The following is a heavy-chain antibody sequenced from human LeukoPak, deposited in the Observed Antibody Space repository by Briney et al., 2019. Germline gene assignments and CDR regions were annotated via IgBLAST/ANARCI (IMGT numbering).Heavy chain of an antibody. Sequence: SVKGRFTITRDNAKKSLYLQINSLRAEDTAVYYCARSGISGSYYAYWGQGTLVTVSS. V-gene: IGHV3-48*03. D-gene: IGHD1-26*01. CDR3: ARSGISGSYYAY. J-gene: IGHJ4*02.